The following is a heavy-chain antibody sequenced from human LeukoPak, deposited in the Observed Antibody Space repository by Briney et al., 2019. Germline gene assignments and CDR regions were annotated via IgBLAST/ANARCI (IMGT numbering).Heavy chain of an antibody. CDR1: GFTFDDYG. J-gene: IGHJ4*02. CDR2: INWNGVGT. D-gene: IGHD1-14*01. V-gene: IGHV3-20*04. Sequence: GGSLRLSCVASGFTFDDYGMIWVRHAPEKGLEWVSSINWNGVGTNYADSVKGRFTISRDNAKNSLYLQMNSLTAEDTALYYCARGDINTRTGDYWGQGTLVTVSS. CDR3: ARGDINTRTGDY.